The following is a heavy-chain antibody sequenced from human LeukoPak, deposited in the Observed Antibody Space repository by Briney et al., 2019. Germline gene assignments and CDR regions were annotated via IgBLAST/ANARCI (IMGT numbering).Heavy chain of an antibody. CDR1: GYTFTGYY. V-gene: IGHV1-2*02. J-gene: IGHJ4*02. Sequence: GASVKVSCKASGYTFTGYYMHWVRQAPGQGLEWMGWTNPNSGGTNYAQKFQGRVTMTRDTSISTAYMELSRLRSDDTAVYYCARGWAYDSSGYYFGDYFDYWGQGTLVTVSS. CDR3: ARGWAYDSSGYYFGDYFDY. CDR2: TNPNSGGT. D-gene: IGHD3-22*01.